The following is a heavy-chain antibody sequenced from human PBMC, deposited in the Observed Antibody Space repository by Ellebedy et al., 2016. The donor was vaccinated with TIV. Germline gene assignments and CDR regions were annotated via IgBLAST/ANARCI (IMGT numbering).Heavy chain of an antibody. Sequence: PSVKVSCKASGYTFTSYGISWVRQAPGQGLEWMGWISAYNGNTNYAQKLQGRVTMTTDTSTSTAYMELRSLRSDDTAVYYCARGGQPRYYDSSGAPEYFQHWGQGTLVTVSS. CDR2: ISAYNGNT. CDR3: ARGGQPRYYDSSGAPEYFQH. V-gene: IGHV1-18*01. CDR1: GYTFTSYG. D-gene: IGHD3-22*01. J-gene: IGHJ1*01.